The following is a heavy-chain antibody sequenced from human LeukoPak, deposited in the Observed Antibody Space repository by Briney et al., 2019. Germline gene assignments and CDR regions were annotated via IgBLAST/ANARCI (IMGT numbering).Heavy chain of an antibody. V-gene: IGHV4-38-2*01. J-gene: IGHJ4*02. CDR2: IYHSGST. D-gene: IGHD2-15*01. CDR3: VRQGYCSGGTCYRYFDY. Sequence: SETLSLTCAVSGYSISSGYYWGWIRQPPGKGLEWIGSIYHSGSTYYNPSLKSRITISIDTSENHFSLKVNSVTAADTAVYYCVRQGYCSGGTCYRYFDYWGQGTLVTVSS. CDR1: GYSISSGYY.